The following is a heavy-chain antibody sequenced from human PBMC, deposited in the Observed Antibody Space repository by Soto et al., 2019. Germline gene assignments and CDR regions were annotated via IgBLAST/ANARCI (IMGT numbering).Heavy chain of an antibody. CDR3: AKAGFSSSWSPTYFDY. J-gene: IGHJ4*02. CDR1: GFTFTSYA. Sequence: GGSLRLSCAASGFTFTSYAMNWVRLAPGGGLEWVSAISGTGYNTYYADSVKGRFTISRDNTKNTLYPQMNSLRAEDTAVYYCAKAGFSSSWSPTYFDYWGQGTLVTVSS. CDR2: ISGTGYNT. D-gene: IGHD6-13*01. V-gene: IGHV3-23*01.